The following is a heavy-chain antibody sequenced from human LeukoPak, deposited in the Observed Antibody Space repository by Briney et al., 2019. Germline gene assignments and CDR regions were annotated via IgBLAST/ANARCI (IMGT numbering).Heavy chain of an antibody. D-gene: IGHD3-9*01. CDR3: AIFGDILTGYSAPRGDFDY. Sequence: ASVKVSCKASGYTFTSYGISWVRQAPGQGLEWMGWISAYNGNTNYAQKLQGRVTMTTDTSTSTVYMELSSLRSEDTAVYYCAIFGDILTGYSAPRGDFDYWGQGTLVTVSS. CDR1: GYTFTSYG. J-gene: IGHJ4*02. V-gene: IGHV1-18*01. CDR2: ISAYNGNT.